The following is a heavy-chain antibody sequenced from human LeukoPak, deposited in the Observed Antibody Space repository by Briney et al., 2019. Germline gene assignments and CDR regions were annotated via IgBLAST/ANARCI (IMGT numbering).Heavy chain of an antibody. Sequence: GGSLRLSCASSGFTFNSYTMSWVRHAPAKGLEWVSTISDCGYSTYYADSAKGSLTTSRDKSKNTLYLQMHCLRADDAAVYYCAKDDIEAFGTGYMDVWGKGTTVTVSS. CDR3: AKDDIEAFGTGYMDV. CDR2: ISDCGYST. D-gene: IGHD3-10*01. CDR1: GFTFNSYT. J-gene: IGHJ6*03. V-gene: IGHV3-23*01.